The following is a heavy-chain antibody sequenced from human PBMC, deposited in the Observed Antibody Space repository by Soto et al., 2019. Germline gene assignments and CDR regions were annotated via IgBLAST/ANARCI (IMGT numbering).Heavy chain of an antibody. J-gene: IGHJ4*02. CDR1: GFTFSSYE. V-gene: IGHV3-48*03. CDR3: ARYYYDSSGYYYVFDY. D-gene: IGHD3-22*01. Sequence: GGSLRLSCAASGFTFSSYEMNWVRQAPGKGLEWVSYISSSGSTIYYADSVKGRFTISRVNAKNSLYLQMNSLRAEDTAVYYCARYYYDSSGYYYVFDYWGQGTLVTVSS. CDR2: ISSSGSTI.